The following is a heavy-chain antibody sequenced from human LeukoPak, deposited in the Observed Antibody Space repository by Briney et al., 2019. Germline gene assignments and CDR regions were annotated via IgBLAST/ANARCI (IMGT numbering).Heavy chain of an antibody. CDR3: ARLLLQYNWFDP. CDR2: MNPNSGNT. Sequence: WASVKVSCKASGYTFTSYDINWVRQATGHGLEWMGWMNPNSGNTAYAQKFQGRVTITRNTSISTAYMELSSLRSEDTAVYYCARLLLQYNWFDPWGQGTLVTVSS. D-gene: IGHD5-24*01. CDR1: GYTFTSYD. J-gene: IGHJ5*02. V-gene: IGHV1-8*03.